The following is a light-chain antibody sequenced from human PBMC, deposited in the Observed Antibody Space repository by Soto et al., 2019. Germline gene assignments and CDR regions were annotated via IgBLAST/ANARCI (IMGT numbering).Light chain of an antibody. CDR3: QQCGSSPIT. CDR2: AAS. Sequence: VTTHSPATLSVSPGERATLSCRASQGLGTNLAWYQQKPGQAPRLLIYAASTRATGVPGRFSGSGSGTEFTLTISSLQSEDFAVYYCQQCGSSPITFGQGTRLEI. V-gene: IGKV3-15*01. CDR1: QGLGTN. J-gene: IGKJ5*01.